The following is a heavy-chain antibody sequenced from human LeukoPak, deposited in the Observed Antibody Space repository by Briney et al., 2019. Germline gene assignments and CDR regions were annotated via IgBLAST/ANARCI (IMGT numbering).Heavy chain of an antibody. Sequence: GGSLRLSCAASGLTFSGYAMHWVRQAPGKGLEWVAVMSYDGSNKYYVDSVKGRFTVSRDNSKNTLYLQMNSLRAEDTAVYYCAKDIYYDSSGYRGYFDYWGQGTLVTVSS. D-gene: IGHD3-22*01. CDR1: GLTFSGYA. CDR3: AKDIYYDSSGYRGYFDY. CDR2: MSYDGSNK. J-gene: IGHJ4*02. V-gene: IGHV3-30*18.